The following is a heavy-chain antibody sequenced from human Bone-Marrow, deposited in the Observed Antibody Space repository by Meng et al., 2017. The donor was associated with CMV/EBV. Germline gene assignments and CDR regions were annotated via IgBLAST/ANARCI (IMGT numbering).Heavy chain of an antibody. CDR3: AREWEGLGYCSSTSCYGVGYYYYGMDV. J-gene: IGHJ6*02. Sequence: GGSLKLSCAASGFTFSSYSMNWVRQAPGKGLEWVSSISSSSSYIYYADSVKGRFTISRDNAKNSLYLQMNSLRAEDTAVYYCAREWEGLGYCSSTSCYGVGYYYYGMDVWGQGTTVTVSS. V-gene: IGHV3-21*01. CDR2: ISSSSSYI. D-gene: IGHD2-2*01. CDR1: GFTFSSYS.